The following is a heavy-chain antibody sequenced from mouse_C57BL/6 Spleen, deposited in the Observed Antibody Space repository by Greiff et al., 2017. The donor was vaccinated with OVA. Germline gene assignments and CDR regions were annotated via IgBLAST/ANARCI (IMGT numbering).Heavy chain of an antibody. CDR2: IYPGSGST. CDR1: GYTFTSYW. J-gene: IGHJ4*01. V-gene: IGHV1-55*01. CDR3: ARWGSTAHAMDY. Sequence: QVQLQQSGAELVKPGASVKMSCKASGYTFTSYWITWVKQRPGQGLEWIGDIYPGSGSTNYNEKFKSKATLTVDTSSSTAYMQLSSLTSEDSAVYYCARWGSTAHAMDYWGQGTSVTVSS. D-gene: IGHD3-2*01.